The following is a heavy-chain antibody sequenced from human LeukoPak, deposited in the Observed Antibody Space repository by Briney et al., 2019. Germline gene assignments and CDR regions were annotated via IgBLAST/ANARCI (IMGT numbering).Heavy chain of an antibody. D-gene: IGHD3-10*01. CDR3: AREGGDRPSYYGSGSSLVDP. CDR2: ISAYNGNT. CDR1: GYTFTSYG. V-gene: IGHV1-18*01. J-gene: IGHJ5*02. Sequence: GASVKVSCKASGYTFTSYGISWVRQAPGQGLEWMGWISAYNGNTNYAQKLQGRVTMTTDTSTSTAYMELSRLRSDDTAVYYCAREGGDRPSYYGSGSSLVDPWGQGTLVTVSS.